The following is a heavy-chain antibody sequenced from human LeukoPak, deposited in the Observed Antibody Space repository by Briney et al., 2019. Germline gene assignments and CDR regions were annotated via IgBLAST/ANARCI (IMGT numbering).Heavy chain of an antibody. CDR2: IYHSGST. CDR3: ARRVGAALDY. J-gene: IGHJ4*02. V-gene: IGHV4-39*07. D-gene: IGHD2-15*01. Sequence: SETLSLTCTVSGGSISSSNFYWGWIRQPPGKGLEWIGSIYHSGSTYYNPSLKSRVTISVDTSKNQFSLKLSSVTAADTAVYYCARRVGAALDYWGQGTLVTVSS. CDR1: GGSISSSNFY.